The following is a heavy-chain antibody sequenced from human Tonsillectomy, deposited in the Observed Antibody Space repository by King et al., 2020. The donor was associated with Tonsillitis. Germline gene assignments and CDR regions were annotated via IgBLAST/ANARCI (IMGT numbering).Heavy chain of an antibody. Sequence: VQLVESGGGLVQPGRSLRLYCAASGFTFDDYAMHWVRQGPGKGLEWVAGISWNSTSINYAASVRGRFTISRDNAKNSLYLQMNSLRAEDTAFYYCAKAWYNSGWCVGFDCWGPGTLVTVS. CDR3: AKAWYNSGWCVGFDC. CDR2: ISWNSTSI. J-gene: IGHJ4*02. V-gene: IGHV3-9*01. D-gene: IGHD6-19*01. CDR1: GFTFDDYA.